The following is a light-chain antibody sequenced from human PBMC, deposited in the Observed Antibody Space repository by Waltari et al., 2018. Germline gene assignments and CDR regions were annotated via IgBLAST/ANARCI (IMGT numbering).Light chain of an antibody. Sequence: LVLTQSPSASAPLGASVKLTCTLSSGHTNNIIAWHQQHPTKGPRYLMKVNSDGSHNKGDKIPERFSGSSSGAERYLTISSLQSEDEADYYCQTGGHGTWVFGGGTKLTVL. J-gene: IGLJ3*02. CDR3: QTGGHGTWV. V-gene: IGLV4-69*01. CDR2: VNSDGSH. CDR1: SGHTNNI.